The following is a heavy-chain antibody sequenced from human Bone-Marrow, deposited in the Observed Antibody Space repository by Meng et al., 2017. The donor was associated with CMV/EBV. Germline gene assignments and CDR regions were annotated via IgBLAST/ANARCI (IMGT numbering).Heavy chain of an antibody. CDR2: ISSSGSTI. V-gene: IGHV3-11*01. D-gene: IGHD3-3*01. J-gene: IGHJ6*02. Sequence: GESLKISCAASGFTFSDYYMSWIRQAPGKGLEWVSYISSSGSTIYYADSVKGRFTISRDNSKNTLYLQMNSLRAEDTAVYYCARDPLAYDFWSGDYYYCGMDVWGQGTTVTVSS. CDR3: ARDPLAYDFWSGDYYYCGMDV. CDR1: GFTFSDYY.